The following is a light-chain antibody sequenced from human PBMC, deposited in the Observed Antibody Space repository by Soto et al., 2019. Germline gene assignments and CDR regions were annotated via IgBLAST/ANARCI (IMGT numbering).Light chain of an antibody. Sequence: EFVLTQSPGTLSLSPGERATLSCRASQSVSNYLAWYQQRPGQAPRLLIYDASNRATGIPARFSSSGSGTDFTLTISGLEPEDFAIYYCQHRNNRPFSFGPGTKVDIK. CDR1: QSVSNY. CDR3: QHRNNRPFS. CDR2: DAS. J-gene: IGKJ3*01. V-gene: IGKV3-11*01.